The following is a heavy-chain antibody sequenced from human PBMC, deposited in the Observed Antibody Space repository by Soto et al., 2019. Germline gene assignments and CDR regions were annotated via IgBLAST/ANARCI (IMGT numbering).Heavy chain of an antibody. CDR3: ARWRRRGYYYGMGV. J-gene: IGHJ6*02. D-gene: IGHD3-10*01. V-gene: IGHV3-33*01. Sequence: PGGSLRLSCAASGFTFSSYGMHWVRQAPGKGLEWVAVIWYDGSNKYYADSVKGRFTISRDNSKNTLYLQMNSLRAEDTAVYYCARWRRRGYYYGMGVWGQGTTVTVSS. CDR2: IWYDGSNK. CDR1: GFTFSSYG.